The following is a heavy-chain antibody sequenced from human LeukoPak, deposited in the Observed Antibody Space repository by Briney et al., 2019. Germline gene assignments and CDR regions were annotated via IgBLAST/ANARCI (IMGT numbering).Heavy chain of an antibody. Sequence: SETLSLTCTVSGGSISSSSYYWGWIRQPPGKGLEWIGSIYYSGSTYYNPSLKSRVTISVDTSKNQFSLKLSSVTAADTAVYYCARGRLDYYGSGSYYILDYWGQGTLVTVSS. CDR2: IYYSGST. CDR3: ARGRLDYYGSGSYYILDY. D-gene: IGHD3-10*01. V-gene: IGHV4-39*07. CDR1: GGSISSSSYY. J-gene: IGHJ4*02.